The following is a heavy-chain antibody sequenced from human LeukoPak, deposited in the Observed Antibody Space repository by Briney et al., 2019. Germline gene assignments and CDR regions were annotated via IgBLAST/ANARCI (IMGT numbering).Heavy chain of an antibody. CDR3: ARQGDGYCTSTNCLFSFDN. D-gene: IGHD2-2*03. V-gene: IGHV4-39*01. CDR1: GASVTTSSYV. J-gene: IGHJ4*02. CDR2: IYYSGNT. Sequence: SQSLSLTCTVSGASVTTSSYVWAWIRQAPGRGLQWIASIYYSGNTYYNPSLKSRVTISEDTSKNQFSLNLISVTAADTAVYYCARQGDGYCTSTNCLFSFDNWGQGALVTVSS.